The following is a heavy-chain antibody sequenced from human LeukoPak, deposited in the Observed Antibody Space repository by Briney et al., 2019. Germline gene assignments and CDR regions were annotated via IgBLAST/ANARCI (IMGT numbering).Heavy chain of an antibody. D-gene: IGHD2-2*01. Sequence: SVKVSCKASGGTFISYAISWVRQAPGQGLEWMGGIIPIFGTANYAQKFQGRVTITADESTSTAYMELSSLRSEDTAVYYCARESRYCSSTNCYDAFDFWGQGTMVTVSS. V-gene: IGHV1-69*01. CDR2: IIPIFGTA. J-gene: IGHJ3*01. CDR3: ARESRYCSSTNCYDAFDF. CDR1: GGTFISYA.